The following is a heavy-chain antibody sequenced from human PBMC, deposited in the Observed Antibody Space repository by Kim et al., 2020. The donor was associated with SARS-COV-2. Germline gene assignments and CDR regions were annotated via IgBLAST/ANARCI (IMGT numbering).Heavy chain of an antibody. CDR1: GGSFSGYY. CDR2: INHSGST. CDR3: ARAVVVPAAIGGYYYYYLDV. V-gene: IGHV4-34*01. D-gene: IGHD2-2*02. Sequence: SETLSLTCAVYGGSFSGYYWSWIRQPPGKGLEWIGEINHSGSTNYNPSLKSRVTISVDTSKNQYSLKLSSVTAGGTAVYYCARAVVVPAAIGGYYYYYLDVWGQGTTVTVSS. J-gene: IGHJ6*03.